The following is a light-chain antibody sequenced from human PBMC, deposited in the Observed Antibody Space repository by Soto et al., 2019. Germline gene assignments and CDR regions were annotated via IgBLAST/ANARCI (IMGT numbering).Light chain of an antibody. CDR2: ATS. J-gene: IGKJ4*01. Sequence: EIVVTQSPATLSVSPGERTTPSRRARQRVGENFAWYQQEPGQAPRLLIFATSTRATGFPARFSGSGSGTEFTLTISSLQSEDFAVYYCQQYGDWPLTFGGGAKVEIE. CDR3: QQYGDWPLT. V-gene: IGKV3-15*01. CDR1: QRVGEN.